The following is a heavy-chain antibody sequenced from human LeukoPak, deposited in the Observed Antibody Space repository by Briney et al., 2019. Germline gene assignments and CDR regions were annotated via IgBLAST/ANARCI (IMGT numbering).Heavy chain of an antibody. CDR2: ISSSSSYI. J-gene: IGHJ4*02. D-gene: IGHD3-22*01. CDR3: ARDLNDYYDSSDPDY. V-gene: IGHV3-21*01. CDR1: GFTFSSYS. Sequence: GGSLRLSCAASGFTFSSYSMNWVRQAPGKGREWFSSISSSSSYIYYADSVKGRFTISRDNAKNSLYLQMNSLRAEDTAVYYCARDLNDYYDSSDPDYWGQGTPVTVSS.